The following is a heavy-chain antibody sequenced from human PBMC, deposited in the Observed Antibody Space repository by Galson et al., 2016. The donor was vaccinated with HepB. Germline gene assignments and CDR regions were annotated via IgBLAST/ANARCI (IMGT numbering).Heavy chain of an antibody. V-gene: IGHV3-30-3*01. D-gene: IGHD5-12*01. CDR1: GFISSHHA. Sequence: SLRLSCAASGFISSHHALHWVRQAPGKGLQWVAVISFDGSNTYYAGSVRGRFTISRDNSKNTVYLQMNRVRPEDTGLYYCARDLTYSGYVGYFDQWGQGALVTVSS. J-gene: IGHJ4*02. CDR2: ISFDGSNT. CDR3: ARDLTYSGYVGYFDQ.